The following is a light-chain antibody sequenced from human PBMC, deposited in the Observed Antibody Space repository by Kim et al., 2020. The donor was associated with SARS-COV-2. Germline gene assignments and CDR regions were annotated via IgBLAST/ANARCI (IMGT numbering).Light chain of an antibody. Sequence: DIQMTQSPSTLSASVGDRVTITCRASQSISSWLAWYQQKPGKAPKLLIYDASSLESGVPSRFSCSGSGTEFTLTISSLQPDDFATYYCQQYNSFLTFGGETKVEI. CDR1: QSISSW. CDR2: DAS. V-gene: IGKV1-5*01. J-gene: IGKJ4*01. CDR3: QQYNSFLT.